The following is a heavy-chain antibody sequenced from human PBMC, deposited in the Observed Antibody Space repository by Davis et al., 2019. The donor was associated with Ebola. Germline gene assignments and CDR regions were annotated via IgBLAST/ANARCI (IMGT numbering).Heavy chain of an antibody. CDR3: ARDGLDELLYFWYGMDV. Sequence: GGSLRLSCAASGFTFSSYAMHWVRQAPGKGLEWVAVISYDGSNKYYADSVKGRFTISRDNSKNTLYLQMNSLRAEDTAVYYCARDGLDELLYFWYGMDVWGQGTTVTVSS. D-gene: IGHD2-2*02. V-gene: IGHV3-30-3*01. CDR1: GFTFSSYA. CDR2: ISYDGSNK. J-gene: IGHJ6*02.